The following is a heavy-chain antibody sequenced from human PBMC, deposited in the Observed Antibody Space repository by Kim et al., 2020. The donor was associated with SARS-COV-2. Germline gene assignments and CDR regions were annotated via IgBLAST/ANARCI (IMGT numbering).Heavy chain of an antibody. CDR1: GFTFSNAW. Sequence: GGSLRLSCAASGFTFSNAWMSWVRQAPGKGLEWVGRIKSKTDGGTTDYAAPVKGRFTISRDDSKNTLYLQMNSLKTEDTAVYYCTTERVRGVIIYYYYGMDVWGQGTTVTVSS. J-gene: IGHJ6*02. CDR2: IKSKTDGGTT. CDR3: TTERVRGVIIYYYYGMDV. V-gene: IGHV3-15*01. D-gene: IGHD3-10*01.